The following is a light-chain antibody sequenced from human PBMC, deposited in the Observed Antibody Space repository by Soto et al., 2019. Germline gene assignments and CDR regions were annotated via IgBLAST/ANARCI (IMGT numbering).Light chain of an antibody. J-gene: IGKJ3*01. Sequence: DIQMTQSPSSLSASVGDRVTITCRASQDIGNYLAWYQQKPGKVPKVLIYAASTLLSGVPSRFSGSGSGTDFPLTISSLQPEDVATYYCQKYNSAPFTFGPGTKLDIK. CDR2: AAS. CDR3: QKYNSAPFT. CDR1: QDIGNY. V-gene: IGKV1-27*01.